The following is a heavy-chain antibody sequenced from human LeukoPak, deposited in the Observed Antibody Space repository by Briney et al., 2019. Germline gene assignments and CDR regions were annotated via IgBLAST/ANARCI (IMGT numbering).Heavy chain of an antibody. D-gene: IGHD6-19*01. V-gene: IGHV3-11*01. CDR1: GFTFSDYY. CDR3: ARGYSSGWYSNDY. CDR2: ISSSGSTI. Sequence: KAGGSLRLSCAASGFTFSDYYMSWIRQAPGKGLEWVSYISSSGSTIYYADSVKGRFTISRDNAKNSLYLQMNSLRAEDTAVYYCARGYSSGWYSNDYWGQGTLVTVSS. J-gene: IGHJ4*02.